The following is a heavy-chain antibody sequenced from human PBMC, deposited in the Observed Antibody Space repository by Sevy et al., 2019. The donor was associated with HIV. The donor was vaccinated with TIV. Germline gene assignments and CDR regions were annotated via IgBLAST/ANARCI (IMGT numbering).Heavy chain of an antibody. D-gene: IGHD3-10*01. Sequence: GESLKISCAASGFTFSTYWMTWVRQAPGKGLEWVANINQDGSKKNYVDSMKGRFTISRDNAKNSLYVQMNSLRAEDTAVYYCARVGIFEGSESHFRFIDYWGQGIVVTVSS. J-gene: IGHJ4*02. V-gene: IGHV3-7*01. CDR3: ARVGIFEGSESHFRFIDY. CDR1: GFTFSTYW. CDR2: INQDGSKK.